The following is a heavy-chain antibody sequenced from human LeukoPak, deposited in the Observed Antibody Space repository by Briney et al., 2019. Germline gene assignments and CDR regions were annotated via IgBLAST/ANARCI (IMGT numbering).Heavy chain of an antibody. CDR1: GYTFSSHA. D-gene: IGHD2-15*01. V-gene: IGHV1-3*01. CDR3: AIHCSGGSCSRSYYFDY. CDR2: INAGNGDT. J-gene: IGHJ4*02. Sequence: ASVKVSCKASGYTFSSHAVHWVRQAPGQRLEWMGWINAGNGDTKYSQKFQDRVTITRVTSASTAYMELSSLRSEDTAVYYCAIHCSGGSCSRSYYFDYWGQGTRVTVSS.